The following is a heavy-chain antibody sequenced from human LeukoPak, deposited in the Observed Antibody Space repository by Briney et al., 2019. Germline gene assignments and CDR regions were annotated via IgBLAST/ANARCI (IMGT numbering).Heavy chain of an antibody. V-gene: IGHV1-69*04. CDR1: GGTFSSYA. Sequence: ASVKASCTASGGTFSSYAISWVRQAPGQGLEWMGRIIPILGIANYAQKFQGRVTITADKSTSTAYMELSSLRSEDTAVYYCARGGNALSYYGMDVWGQGTTVTVSS. J-gene: IGHJ6*02. CDR2: IIPILGIA. CDR3: ARGGNALSYYGMDV.